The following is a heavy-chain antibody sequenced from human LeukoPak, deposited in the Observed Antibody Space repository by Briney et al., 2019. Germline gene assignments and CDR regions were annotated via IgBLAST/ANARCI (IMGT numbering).Heavy chain of an antibody. CDR2: IYYSGST. V-gene: IGHV4-59*12. J-gene: IGHJ4*02. CDR3: AKIGWFGEFDY. D-gene: IGHD3-10*01. CDR1: GGSISSYY. Sequence: PSETLSLTCTVSGGSISSYYWSWIRQPPGKGLEWIGYIYYSGSTNYNPSLKSRVTISVDTSKNQFSLKLSSVTAADTAVYYCAKIGWFGEFDYWGQGTLVTVSS.